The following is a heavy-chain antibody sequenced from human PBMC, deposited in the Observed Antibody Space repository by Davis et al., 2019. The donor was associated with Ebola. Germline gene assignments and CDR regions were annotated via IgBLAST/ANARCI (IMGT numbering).Heavy chain of an antibody. CDR2: IIPIFGTA. V-gene: IGHV1-69*13. Sequence: SVKVSCKASGGTFSSYAISWVRQAPGQGLEWMGGIIPIFGTANYAQKFQGRVTITADESTSTAYMELSSLRSEDTAVYYCARGPERDGYNWPYYYYYGMDVWGQGTTVTVSS. CDR1: GGTFSSYA. CDR3: ARGPERDGYNWPYYYYYGMDV. J-gene: IGHJ6*02. D-gene: IGHD5-24*01.